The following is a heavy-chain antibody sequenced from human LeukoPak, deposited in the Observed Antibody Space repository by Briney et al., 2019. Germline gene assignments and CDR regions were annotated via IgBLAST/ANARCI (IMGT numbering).Heavy chain of an antibody. Sequence: PSETLSLTCAVSGYSISSGYNWGWIRQPPGKGLEWIGSIYHSGSTYYNPSLKSRVTISVDTSKNQFSLKLSSVTAADTAVYYCARAKIPDTALDYWGQGTLVTVSS. CDR3: ARAKIPDTALDY. CDR1: GYSISSGYN. V-gene: IGHV4-38-2*01. CDR2: IYHSGST. J-gene: IGHJ4*02. D-gene: IGHD5-18*01.